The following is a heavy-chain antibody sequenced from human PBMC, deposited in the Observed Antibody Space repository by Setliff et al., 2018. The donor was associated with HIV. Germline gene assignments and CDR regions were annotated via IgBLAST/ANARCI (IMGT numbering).Heavy chain of an antibody. CDR2: VYISGST. Sequence: PSETLSLTCTVSGGSISSDYWSWIRQPAGKGLEWIGRVYISGSTNYSPSLRSRVTMSVDTSKNQFSLRLSSVTAADTAVYYCARLPRQLLKGAAAYFDYWGQGTLVTVSS. CDR1: GGSISSDY. D-gene: IGHD5-18*01. J-gene: IGHJ4*02. CDR3: ARLPRQLLKGAAAYFDY. V-gene: IGHV4-4*07.